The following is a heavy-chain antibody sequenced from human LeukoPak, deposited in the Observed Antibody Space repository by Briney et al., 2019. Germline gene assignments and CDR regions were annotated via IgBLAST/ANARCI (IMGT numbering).Heavy chain of an antibody. D-gene: IGHD3-10*01. V-gene: IGHV4-38-2*02. Sequence: SETLSLTCSVSGYSISNGFYWGWFRQPPGKGLEWIGNIYHSGSTYYNPSPESRVTISVDTSNNQFSLKLSSVTAADTAVYYCARQGDGYGSGSYYRGNFDYWGQGTLVTVSS. CDR1: GYSISNGFY. J-gene: IGHJ4*02. CDR2: IYHSGST. CDR3: ARQGDGYGSGSYYRGNFDY.